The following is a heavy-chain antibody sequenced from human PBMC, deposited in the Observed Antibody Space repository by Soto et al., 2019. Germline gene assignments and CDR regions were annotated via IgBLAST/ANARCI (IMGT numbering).Heavy chain of an antibody. CDR1: GGSFSGYY. J-gene: IGHJ6*02. CDR3: ARKAGGAWYYYYGMDV. D-gene: IGHD3-16*01. Sequence: QVQLQQWGAGLLKPSETLSLTCAVYGGSFSGYYWSWIRQPPGKGLEWIGGINHSGSTNYNPSLKSRVTISVDASKNQFSLRVSSVTAADTAVYYCARKAGGAWYYYYGMDVWGQGTTVTVSS. V-gene: IGHV4-34*01. CDR2: INHSGST.